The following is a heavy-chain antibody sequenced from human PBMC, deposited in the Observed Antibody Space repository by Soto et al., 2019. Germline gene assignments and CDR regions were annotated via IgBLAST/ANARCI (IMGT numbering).Heavy chain of an antibody. CDR1: GGTFSSYA. CDR2: IIPIFGTA. Sequence: SVKVSCKASGGTFSSYAISWVRQAPGQGLEWMGGIIPIFGTANYAQKFQGRVTITADKSTSTAYMGLRSLRSEDTAVYYCARGELTHLDYYSYGMDVWGQGTTVTVSS. D-gene: IGHD1-7*01. CDR3: ARGELTHLDYYSYGMDV. J-gene: IGHJ6*02. V-gene: IGHV1-69*06.